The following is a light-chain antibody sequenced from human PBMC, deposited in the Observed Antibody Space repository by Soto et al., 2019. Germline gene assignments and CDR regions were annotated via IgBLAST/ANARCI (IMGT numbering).Light chain of an antibody. Sequence: PGERATLSCRASQRASRQYLSWYQQRPDQPPRLLIYGASTRATGIPARFSGSGSETEFTLTISSLQPDDFETYYCQQYNSYSLTFGQGTKVDIK. J-gene: IGKJ1*01. CDR3: QQYNSYSLT. CDR1: QRASRQY. CDR2: GAS. V-gene: IGKV3D-7*01.